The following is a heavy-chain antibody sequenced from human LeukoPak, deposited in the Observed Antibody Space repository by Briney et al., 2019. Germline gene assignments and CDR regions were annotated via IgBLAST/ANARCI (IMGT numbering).Heavy chain of an antibody. CDR3: ARLGRGSYYDALDLYYYMDV. D-gene: IGHD1-26*01. J-gene: IGHJ6*03. V-gene: IGHV3-11*04. CDR1: GFTFSNYY. CDR2: ISSSGSLK. Sequence: GGSLRLSCAASGFTFSNYYISWIRQAPGKGLEWVSYISSSGSLKYYADSVKGRFTISRDNAKNSLYLQMNSLRAEDTAVYYCARLGRGSYYDALDLYYYMDVWGKGTTVTVSS.